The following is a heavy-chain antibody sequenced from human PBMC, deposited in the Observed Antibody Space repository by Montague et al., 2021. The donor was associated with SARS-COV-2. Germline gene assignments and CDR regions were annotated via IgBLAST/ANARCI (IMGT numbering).Heavy chain of an antibody. D-gene: IGHD2-8*02. J-gene: IGHJ4*02. V-gene: IGHV4-34*01. CDR3: ARLESSWWFFDY. Sequence: SETLSLTCAVYSGSLSGYYRSWIRQSPGKGLERIGEINYSGDTYYNPPLTSRVTISMDTPENQFSLKMTSVTAADTAVYYCARLESSWWFFDYWGQGALVTVSS. CDR1: SGSLSGYY. CDR2: INYSGDT.